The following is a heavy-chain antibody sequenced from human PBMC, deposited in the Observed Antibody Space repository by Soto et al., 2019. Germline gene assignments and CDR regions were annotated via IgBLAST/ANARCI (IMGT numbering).Heavy chain of an antibody. CDR3: ARDLDCGGDCYSY. V-gene: IGHV3-48*01. CDR2: ISSSSGTI. D-gene: IGHD2-21*02. J-gene: IGHJ4*02. CDR1: GFTFSSYS. Sequence: GGSLRFSCAASGFTFSSYSMNWVRQAPGKGLEWVSYISSSSGTIFYADSVKGRLTISRDNAKNSLYLQMNSLRAEDTAVYYCARDLDCGGDCYSYWGQGTLVTVSS.